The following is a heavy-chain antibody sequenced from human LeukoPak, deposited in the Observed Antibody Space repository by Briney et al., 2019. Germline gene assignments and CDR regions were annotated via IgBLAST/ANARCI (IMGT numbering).Heavy chain of an antibody. CDR1: GGSFSGYY. J-gene: IGHJ4*02. Sequence: SETLSLTCAVYGGSFSGYYWSWIRQPPGKGLEWIGEINHSGSTNYNPSLKSRVTISVDTSKNQFSLKLSSVTAADTAVYYCATRGYSSSWYVGYWGQGTLVTVSP. V-gene: IGHV4-34*01. CDR2: INHSGST. CDR3: ATRGYSSSWYVGY. D-gene: IGHD6-13*01.